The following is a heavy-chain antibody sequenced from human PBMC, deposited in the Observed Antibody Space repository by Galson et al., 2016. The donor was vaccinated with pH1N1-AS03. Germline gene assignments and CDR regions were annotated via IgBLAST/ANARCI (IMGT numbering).Heavy chain of an antibody. Sequence: CAASGFTFRTYGMHWVRQAPGKGLEWVSSITGSGISTEYADSVEGRFTISRDNSKNTLYVEMSSLRAEDTAIYYCAKSSSSLTRDAFDMWGRGTLVTVSS. CDR1: GFTFRTYG. CDR3: AKSSSSLTRDAFDM. D-gene: IGHD2-2*01. CDR2: ITGSGIST. J-gene: IGHJ3*02. V-gene: IGHV3-23*01.